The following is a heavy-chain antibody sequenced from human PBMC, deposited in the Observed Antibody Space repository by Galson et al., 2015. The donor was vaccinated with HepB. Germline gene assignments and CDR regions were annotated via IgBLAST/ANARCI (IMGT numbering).Heavy chain of an antibody. D-gene: IGHD1-26*01. CDR2: VDPEDGET. CDR3: ATGGYSGSYYQGY. Sequence: VKVSCKVSGYTFTDYYMHWVQQAPGKGLEWMGLVDPEDGETIYAEKFQGRVTITADTSTDTAYMELSSLRSEDTAVYYCATGGYSGSYYQGYWGQGTLVTVSS. V-gene: IGHV1-69-2*01. CDR1: GYTFTDYY. J-gene: IGHJ4*02.